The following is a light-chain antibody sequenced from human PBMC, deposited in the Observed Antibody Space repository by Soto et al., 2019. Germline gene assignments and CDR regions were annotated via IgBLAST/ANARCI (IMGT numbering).Light chain of an antibody. CDR1: RSDVGAYNY. V-gene: IGLV2-14*01. Sequence: QSALTQPASVSGSPGQSIAISCTGTRSDVGAYNYVSWYQQHPGKAPKLMISEVTNRPSGVPDRFSGSKSGNTASLTISGLQAEDEADYYCSSYTSSTNYVFGAGTKVTVL. CDR2: EVT. J-gene: IGLJ1*01. CDR3: SSYTSSTNYV.